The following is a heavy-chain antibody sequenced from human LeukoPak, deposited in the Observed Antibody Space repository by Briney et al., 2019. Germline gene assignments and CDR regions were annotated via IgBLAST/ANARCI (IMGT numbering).Heavy chain of an antibody. CDR2: ITISGGST. Sequence: PGGSLRLSCAAAGFTFSSHAMTWVRQSPGKGLEGISTITISGGSTYYADSLKGRFTISRDDSKNTLYLQMSSLRADDTAVYSCGRANRRNYVRDDAYDVWGQGTMVTVSS. D-gene: IGHD1-7*01. J-gene: IGHJ3*01. V-gene: IGHV3-23*01. CDR3: GRANRRNYVRDDAYDV. CDR1: GFTFSSHA.